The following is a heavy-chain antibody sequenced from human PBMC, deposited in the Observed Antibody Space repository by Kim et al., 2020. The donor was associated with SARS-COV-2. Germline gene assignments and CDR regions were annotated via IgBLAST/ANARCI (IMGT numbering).Heavy chain of an antibody. V-gene: IGHV4-39*01. CDR2: IYYNGNT. Sequence: SETLSLTCTVSGVSISSNSYYWGWIRQPPGKGLEWIGSIYYNGNTYYSPSFKSRVTISVDTSKNQFSLKLSSVTAADTAVYYCARPNGGGCFDLSGRAT. J-gene: IGHJ2*01. CDR1: GVSISSNSYY. D-gene: IGHD2-8*01. CDR3: ARPNGGGCFDL.